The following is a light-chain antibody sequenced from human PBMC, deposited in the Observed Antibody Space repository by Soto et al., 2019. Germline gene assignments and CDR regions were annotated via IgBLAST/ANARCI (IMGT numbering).Light chain of an antibody. V-gene: IGKV3-15*01. CDR2: GTS. CDR3: QQYNNWPPMST. CDR1: QNVGRN. J-gene: IGKJ2*01. Sequence: EIVMTQSPYTLSVSTGERATLSCRASQNVGRNVAWYQQRPGQAPRLLIHGTSTRAADIPARFSGSVSGTEFTLTINSLQPEDFVIYYCQQYNNWPPMSTFGQGTKLEMK.